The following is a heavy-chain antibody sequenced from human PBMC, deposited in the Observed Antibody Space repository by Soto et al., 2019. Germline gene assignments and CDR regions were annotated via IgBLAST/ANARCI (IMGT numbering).Heavy chain of an antibody. CDR2: IWYDGSNK. V-gene: IGHV3-33*01. Sequence: PGGSLRLSCAASGFTFSSYGMHWVRQAPGKGLEWVAVIWYDGSNKYYADSVKGRFTISRDNSKNTLYLQMNSLRAEDTAVYYCARDPATVPKYFDLWGRGTLVTVSS. CDR3: ARDPATVPKYFDL. D-gene: IGHD4-4*01. J-gene: IGHJ2*01. CDR1: GFTFSSYG.